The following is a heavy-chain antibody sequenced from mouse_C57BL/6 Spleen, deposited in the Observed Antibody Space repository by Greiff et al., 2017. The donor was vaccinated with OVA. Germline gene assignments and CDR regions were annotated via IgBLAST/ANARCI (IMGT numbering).Heavy chain of an antibody. J-gene: IGHJ2*01. D-gene: IGHD2-3*01. V-gene: IGHV1-82*01. CDR2: IYPGDGDT. CDR1: GYAFSSSW. Sequence: VQLQQSGPELVKPGASVKISCKASGYAFSSSWMNWVKQRPGKGLEWIGRIYPGDGDTNYNGKFKGKATLTADKSSSTAYMQLSSLTSEDSAVYFCARRGDGYYEYFDYWGQGTTLTVSS. CDR3: ARRGDGYYEYFDY.